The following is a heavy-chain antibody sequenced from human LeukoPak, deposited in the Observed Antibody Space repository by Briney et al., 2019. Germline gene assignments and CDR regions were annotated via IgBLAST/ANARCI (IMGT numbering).Heavy chain of an antibody. CDR2: INSDESTT. V-gene: IGHV3-74*01. CDR3: ARSDWFDP. Sequence: GGSLRLSCVASGFTLSGHWMHWVRQAPGKGLAWVSRINSDESTTVYADSVKGRFTISRDNAKNTLYLQMNSLTAEDTAVYYCARSDWFDPWGQGTLVTVSS. CDR1: GFTLSGHW. J-gene: IGHJ5*02.